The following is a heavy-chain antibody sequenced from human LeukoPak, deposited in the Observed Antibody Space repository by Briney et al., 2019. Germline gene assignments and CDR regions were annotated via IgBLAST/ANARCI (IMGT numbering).Heavy chain of an antibody. D-gene: IGHD3-22*01. Sequence: SETLSLTCTVSGGSISSHYWIWIRQPPGKGLECIGYIYYSGSTNYNPSLKSRVTISVDTSKNQFSLNLSSVTAADTAVYYCARRGSSGYYDYFDYWGQGSLVTVSS. V-gene: IGHV4-59*11. CDR3: ARRGSSGYYDYFDY. CDR2: IYYSGST. J-gene: IGHJ4*02. CDR1: GGSISSHY.